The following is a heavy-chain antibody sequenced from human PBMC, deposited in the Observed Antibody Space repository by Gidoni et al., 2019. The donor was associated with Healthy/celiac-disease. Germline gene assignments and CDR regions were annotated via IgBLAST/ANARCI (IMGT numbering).Heavy chain of an antibody. CDR2: IRSKANSYAT. CDR3: TRHDAGSGLYYYYGMDV. CDR1: GFTFSGSA. V-gene: IGHV3-73*02. Sequence: EVQLVESGGGLVQPGGSLKLSCAASGFTFSGSAMHWVRQASGKGLEWVGRIRSKANSYATAYAASVKGRFTISRDDSKNTAYLQMNSLKTEDTAVYYCTRHDAGSGLYYYYGMDVWGQGTTVTVSS. J-gene: IGHJ6*02. D-gene: IGHD6-19*01.